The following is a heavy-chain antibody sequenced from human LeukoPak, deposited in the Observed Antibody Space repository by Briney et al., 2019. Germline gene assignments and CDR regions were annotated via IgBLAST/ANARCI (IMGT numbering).Heavy chain of an antibody. CDR2: IYTSGST. D-gene: IGHD4-23*01. J-gene: IGHJ4*02. Sequence: PSETLSLTRTASGFSFSNYYWSWIRQPAGKGLEWIGRIYTSGSTNYNPSRKSRVTMSVDTSKNQFSLKLSSVTAADTAVYYCARGDYGGNPGGYDYWGQGTLVTVSS. V-gene: IGHV4-4*07. CDR1: GFSFSNYY. CDR3: ARGDYGGNPGGYDY.